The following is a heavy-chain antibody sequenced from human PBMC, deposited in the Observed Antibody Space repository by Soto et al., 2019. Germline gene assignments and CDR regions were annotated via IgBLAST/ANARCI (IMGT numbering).Heavy chain of an antibody. D-gene: IGHD4-4*01. CDR1: GYSFTSYW. Sequence: GESPKISCKGSGYSFTSYWIGSVRQMRGKGLEWMGIIYPGDSDTRYSPSFQGPVTISADKSISTAYLQWSSLKASGTAMYYFAGNTVRNSKSDAFDIWGHGIRVTVS. CDR3: AGNTVRNSKSDAFDI. J-gene: IGHJ3*02. V-gene: IGHV5-51*01. CDR2: IYPGDSDT.